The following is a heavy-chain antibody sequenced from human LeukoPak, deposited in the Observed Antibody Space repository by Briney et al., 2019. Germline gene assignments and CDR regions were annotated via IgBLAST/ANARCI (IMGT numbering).Heavy chain of an antibody. CDR2: ISWNSGSI. CDR1: GFTFDDYA. Sequence: GGSLRLSCAASGFTFDDYAMHWVRQAPGKGLEWVSGISWNSGSIGYADSVKGRFTISRDNSKNTLYLQMNSLRAEDTAVYYCARALDPGSSWYGRYYYGMDVWGQGTTVTVSS. D-gene: IGHD6-13*01. CDR3: ARALDPGSSWYGRYYYGMDV. J-gene: IGHJ6*02. V-gene: IGHV3-9*01.